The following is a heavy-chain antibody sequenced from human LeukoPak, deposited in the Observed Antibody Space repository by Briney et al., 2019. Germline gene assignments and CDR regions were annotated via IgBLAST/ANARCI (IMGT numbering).Heavy chain of an antibody. D-gene: IGHD3-10*01. Sequence: GRSLRLSCAASGFTFNNYGMHWVRQAPGKGLEWVAIISYDGSNTYYADFVKGRFTISRDNSKNTLYLQMNSLRAEDTAVYYCANENYYGSGSYPDHWGQGTLVTVSS. CDR2: ISYDGSNT. CDR1: GFTFNNYG. CDR3: ANENYYGSGSYPDH. J-gene: IGHJ4*02. V-gene: IGHV3-30*18.